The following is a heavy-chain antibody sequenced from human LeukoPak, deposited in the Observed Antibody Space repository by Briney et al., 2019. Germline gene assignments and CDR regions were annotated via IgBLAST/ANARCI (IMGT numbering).Heavy chain of an antibody. CDR3: ANSGSYYGDAFDI. V-gene: IGHV3-30*02. CDR2: IRFDGSNK. J-gene: IGHJ3*02. CDR1: GFTFSTYG. D-gene: IGHD1-26*01. Sequence: GGSLRLSCVASGFTFSTYGVHWVRQAPGKGLEWVAFIRFDGSNKFYADSVKGRFTISRDNSKNTLYLQMNSLRAEDTAVYYCANSGSYYGDAFDIWGQGTMVTVSS.